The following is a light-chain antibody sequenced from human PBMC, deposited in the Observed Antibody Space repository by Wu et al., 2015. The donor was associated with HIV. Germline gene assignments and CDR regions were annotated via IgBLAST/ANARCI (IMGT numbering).Light chain of an antibody. J-gene: IGKJ1*01. V-gene: IGKV3-15*01. CDR1: QTISTN. CDR2: DAS. CDR3: QQLQT. Sequence: EIVVTQSPATLSVSPGERATLSCRASQTISTNLAWYQQKPGQAPKLLIYDASTRATGIPARFSGSGSGTDFTLTISRLEPEDFAVYFCQQLQTFGQGTKVEIK.